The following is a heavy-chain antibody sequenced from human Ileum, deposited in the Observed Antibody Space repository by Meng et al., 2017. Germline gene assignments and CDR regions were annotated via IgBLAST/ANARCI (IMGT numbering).Heavy chain of an antibody. J-gene: IGHJ4*02. Sequence: QGHLQGSGPGLVEPAWTLSLTWAASGRSISSSDWWSWVRQPPGKGLEWIAEMNLGGSPNYNPSLKSRVTMSVDKSNDHLSLQLTSVTAADTAVYYCAHIFDSWGQGTLVTVSS. CDR3: AHIFDS. CDR1: GRSISSSDW. V-gene: IGHV4-4*02. CDR2: MNLGGSP.